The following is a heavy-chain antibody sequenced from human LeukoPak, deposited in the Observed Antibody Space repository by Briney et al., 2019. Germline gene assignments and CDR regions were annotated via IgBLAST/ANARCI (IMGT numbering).Heavy chain of an antibody. CDR1: GYSFTSYW. V-gene: IGHV5-51*01. CDR2: IYPGDSDT. D-gene: IGHD3-22*01. CDR3: ARRHYYDSSGFMTTPADAFDI. Sequence: GESLKISCKGSGYSFTSYWIGWVRQMPGKGLEWMGIIYPGDSDTRYSPSFQGQVTISADKSIGTAYLQWSSLMASDTAMYYCARRHYYDSSGFMTTPADAFDIWGQGTMVTVSS. J-gene: IGHJ3*02.